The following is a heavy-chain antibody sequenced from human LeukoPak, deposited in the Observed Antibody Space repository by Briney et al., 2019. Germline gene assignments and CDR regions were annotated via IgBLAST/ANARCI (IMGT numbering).Heavy chain of an antibody. CDR2: ISRGGGST. D-gene: IGHD1-1*01. J-gene: IGHJ4*02. CDR1: GFTFSNSA. CDR3: AKEVPPNDY. Sequence: PGGSLRLSCAASGFTFSNSAMCWVRQAPGKGLEWVSGISRGGGSTYYADSVKGRFTISRDTSIDTLYLQMNSLRAEDTAVYYCAKEVPPNDYWGQGTLVTVSS. V-gene: IGHV3-23*01.